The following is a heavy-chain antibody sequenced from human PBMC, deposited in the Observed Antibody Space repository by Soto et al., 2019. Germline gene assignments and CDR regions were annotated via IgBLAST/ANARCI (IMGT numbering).Heavy chain of an antibody. CDR2: IYYSGST. Sequence: QLQLQESGPGLVKPSETLSLTCTVSGGSISSSSYYWGWIRQPPGKGLEWIGSIYYSGSTYYNPSLKSRVTISVDTSKNQFSLKLSSVTAADTAVYYCASQFSGDGCMDVWGQGTTVTVSS. CDR3: ASQFSGDGCMDV. D-gene: IGHD4-17*01. V-gene: IGHV4-39*01. J-gene: IGHJ6*02. CDR1: GGSISSSSYY.